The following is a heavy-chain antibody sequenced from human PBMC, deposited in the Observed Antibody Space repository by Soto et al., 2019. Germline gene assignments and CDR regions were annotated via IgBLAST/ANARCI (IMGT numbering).Heavy chain of an antibody. V-gene: IGHV3-23*01. Sequence: EVQLLESGGGLVQPGGSLRLSCAGCGFPFSSYAMNWIRQAPGKGLEWVSTISASGDSTYYADSVKGRFTISRDNSQNTLYLLLNSLRGEDTAIYYCARLLLRPGKFDYWGQGTLVTVSS. J-gene: IGHJ4*02. CDR3: ARLLLRPGKFDY. CDR1: GFPFSSYA. CDR2: ISASGDST. D-gene: IGHD2-21*01.